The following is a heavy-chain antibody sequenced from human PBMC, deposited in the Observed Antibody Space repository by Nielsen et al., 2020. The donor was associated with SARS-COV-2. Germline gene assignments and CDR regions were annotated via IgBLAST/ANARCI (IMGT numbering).Heavy chain of an antibody. CDR1: GFTFADYA. V-gene: IGHV3-9*01. CDR2: ISWNSGSI. CDR3: AKVSYDSSGYDAFDI. J-gene: IGHJ3*02. Sequence: GGSLRLSCAASGFTFADYAMHWVRQAPGKGLEWVSGISWNSGSIGYADSVKGRFTISRDNAKNSLYLQMNSLRAEDTALYYCAKVSYDSSGYDAFDIWGQGTMVTVSS. D-gene: IGHD3-22*01.